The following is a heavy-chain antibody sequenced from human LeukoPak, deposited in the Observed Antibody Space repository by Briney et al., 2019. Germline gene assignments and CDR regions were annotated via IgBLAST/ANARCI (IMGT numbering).Heavy chain of an antibody. D-gene: IGHD3-10*01. CDR2: INNDGSST. Sequence: GGSLRLSCAASGFTFSSYWMHWVRQAPGKGLVWVSRINNDGSSTSYADSVKGRFTISRDNAKNTLYLQMNSLRAEDTAVYYCARVHYRKLITMPAIWGQGTMVTVSS. V-gene: IGHV3-74*01. CDR1: GFTFSSYW. J-gene: IGHJ3*02. CDR3: ARVHYRKLITMPAI.